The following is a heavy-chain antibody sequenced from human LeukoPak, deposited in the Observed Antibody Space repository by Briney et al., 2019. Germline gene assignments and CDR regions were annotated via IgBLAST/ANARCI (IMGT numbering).Heavy chain of an antibody. CDR2: INPSGGST. CDR1: GYTFTSYY. D-gene: IGHD6-6*01. Sequence: ASVKVSCKASGYTFTSYYMHWVRQAPGQGLEWMGIINPSGGSTSYAQKFQGRVATTRDTSTSTVYMELSSLRSEDTAVYYCASHSSSPGPYYYYYGMDVWGQGTTVTVSS. J-gene: IGHJ6*02. V-gene: IGHV1-46*01. CDR3: ASHSSSPGPYYYYYGMDV.